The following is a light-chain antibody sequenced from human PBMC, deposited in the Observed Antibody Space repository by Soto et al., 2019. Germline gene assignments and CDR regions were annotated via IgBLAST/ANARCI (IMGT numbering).Light chain of an antibody. J-gene: IGLJ3*02. Sequence: QSALTQPRSVSGSPGQSVTISCTGTSCDVGGYNLVSWYQQHAGKAPTLMIFDVSQPPSWVPYLFSGSKSGNTASLTISGLQADDEADYYSCSYSRSYTWVFGGGTKVTVL. CDR1: SCDVGGYNL. CDR3: CSYSRSYTWV. CDR2: DVS. V-gene: IGLV2-11*01.